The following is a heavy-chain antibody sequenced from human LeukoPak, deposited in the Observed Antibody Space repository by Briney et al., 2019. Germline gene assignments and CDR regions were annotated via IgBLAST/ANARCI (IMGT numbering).Heavy chain of an antibody. Sequence: GGSLRLSCAASGFTFSSYGMHWVRQAPGKGLEWVAFIRYDGSNKYYADSVKGRFTISRDNSKNTLYLQMNSLRAEDTAVYYCAKVAYSSSSVLDYWGQGTLVTVSS. D-gene: IGHD6-6*01. V-gene: IGHV3-30*02. CDR1: GFTFSSYG. CDR2: IRYDGSNK. CDR3: AKVAYSSSSVLDY. J-gene: IGHJ4*02.